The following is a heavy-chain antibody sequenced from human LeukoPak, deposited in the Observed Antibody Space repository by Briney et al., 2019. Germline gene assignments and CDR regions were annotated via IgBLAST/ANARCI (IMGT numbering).Heavy chain of an antibody. J-gene: IGHJ4*02. Sequence: PGGSLRLSCAASGFTFSSYNMNWVRQAPGKGLEWVSSISTSSSYIYYTDSVKGRFTISRDNAKNSLYLQMNSLRAEDTAVYYCARPLSGYSSSLGYWGQGTLVTVSS. D-gene: IGHD6-6*01. CDR3: ARPLSGYSSSLGY. CDR1: GFTFSSYN. V-gene: IGHV3-21*01. CDR2: ISTSSSYI.